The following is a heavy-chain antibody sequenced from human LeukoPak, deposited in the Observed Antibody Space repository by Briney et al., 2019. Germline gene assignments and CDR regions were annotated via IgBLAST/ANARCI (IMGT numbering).Heavy chain of an antibody. J-gene: IGHJ4*02. CDR2: ISGSGGST. V-gene: IGHV3-23*01. CDR1: GFTFSSYA. Sequence: GGSLRLSCAASGFTFSSYAMSWVRQAPGKGLEWVSAISGSGGSTYYADSVKGRFTISRDNSKNTLYLQMNSLRAEDTAVYYCAKSAQRPKYSSIGYPLFDYWGQGTLVTVSS. CDR3: AKSAQRPKYSSIGYPLFDY. D-gene: IGHD6-13*01.